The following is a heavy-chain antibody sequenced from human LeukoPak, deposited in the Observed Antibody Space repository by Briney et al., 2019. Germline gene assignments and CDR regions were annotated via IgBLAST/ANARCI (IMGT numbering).Heavy chain of an antibody. D-gene: IGHD3-10*01. J-gene: IGHJ4*02. V-gene: IGHV3-48*04. CDR2: ISSSSSTI. CDR3: ARGLTGELLYGKDY. Sequence: TGGSLRLSCAASGFTFSSYSMNWVRQAPGKGLEWVSYISSSSSTIYYADSVKGRFTISRDNAKNTLYLQMNSLRAEDTAVYYCARGLTGELLYGKDYWGQGTLVTVSS. CDR1: GFTFSSYS.